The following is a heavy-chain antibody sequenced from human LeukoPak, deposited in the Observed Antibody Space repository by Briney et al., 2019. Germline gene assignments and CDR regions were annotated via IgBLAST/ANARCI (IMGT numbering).Heavy chain of an antibody. J-gene: IGHJ4*02. V-gene: IGHV1-2*02. CDR3: ARDLLGFATTPLSD. CDR2: INPNRGDT. Sequence: ASVRVSCKASGYTFTNYYMHWVRQAPGHGLEWMGWINPNRGDTNYAQKFQGRVTMTRDTSISTAFMELSRLTSDDTAVYYCARDLLGFATTPLSDWGQGTLVTVSS. D-gene: IGHD4-11*01. CDR1: GYTFTNYY.